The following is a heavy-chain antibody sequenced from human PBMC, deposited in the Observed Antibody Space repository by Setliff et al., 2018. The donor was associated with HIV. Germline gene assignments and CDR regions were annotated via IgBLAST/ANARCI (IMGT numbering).Heavy chain of an antibody. CDR2: ISAHNGRI. CDR1: GYTFSDYG. D-gene: IGHD5-12*01. CDR3: ARDVGRDGYCFDH. Sequence: ASVKVSCKASGYTFSDYGISWVRQAPGQGLEWMGWISAHNGRINYAQKFQGRVTMTTDRSTSTTYMELRSLRSDDTAVYYCARDVGRDGYCFDHWGQGTLVTVSS. J-gene: IGHJ4*02. V-gene: IGHV1-18*01.